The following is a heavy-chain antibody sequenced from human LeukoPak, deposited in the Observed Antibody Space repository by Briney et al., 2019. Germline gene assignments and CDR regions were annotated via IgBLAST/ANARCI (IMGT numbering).Heavy chain of an antibody. Sequence: GGPLRLPCAASGFTFSSYWMHWLRHAPGKGLVWVSRINSDGSSTNYADSVKGRFTISRDNAKNTLYLQMNSLRAEDTAVYYCARALYYSNYLGYWGQGTLVSVSS. D-gene: IGHD2-2*01. CDR1: GFTFSSYW. J-gene: IGHJ4*02. CDR2: INSDGSST. CDR3: ARALYYSNYLGY. V-gene: IGHV3-74*01.